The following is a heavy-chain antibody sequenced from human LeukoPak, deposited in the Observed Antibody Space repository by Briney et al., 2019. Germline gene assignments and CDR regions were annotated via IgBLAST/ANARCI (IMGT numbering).Heavy chain of an antibody. CDR1: GYTFSNYD. V-gene: IGHV1-8*01. J-gene: IGHJ4*02. D-gene: IGHD3-22*01. CDR2: MNPNSDNT. CDR3: ARGSQTIITTFCDN. Sequence: ASVKVSCKASGYTFSNYDINWVRQATGQGLEWMGWMNPNSDNTGYAQKFQGRVTMTRDTSINTAYMELSSLRSDDTAVYYCARGSQTIITTFCDNWGQGTLVTVSS.